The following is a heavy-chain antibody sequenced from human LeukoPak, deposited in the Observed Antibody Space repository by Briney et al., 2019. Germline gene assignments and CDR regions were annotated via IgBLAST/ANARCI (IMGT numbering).Heavy chain of an antibody. CDR2: INHSGST. CDR3: AREYSTSSTAFDI. D-gene: IGHD6-6*01. J-gene: IGHJ3*02. V-gene: IGHV4-34*01. Sequence: SETLSLTCAVYGGSFTNHYWSWIRQPPGKGLEWIGEINHSGSTNYNPSLKSRVSISVDTSKNQFFLKLSSVTAADTAVYYCAREYSTSSTAFDIWGQGTMVTASS. CDR1: GGSFTNHY.